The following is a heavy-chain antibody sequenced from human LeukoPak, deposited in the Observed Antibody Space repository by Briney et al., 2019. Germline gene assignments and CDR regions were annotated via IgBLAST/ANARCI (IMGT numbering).Heavy chain of an antibody. J-gene: IGHJ3*02. CDR3: ARREIGRGFHI. V-gene: IGHV4-39*01. Sequence: SETLSLTCTVSGGSISASSYYWGWIRQPPGKGLEWIGSIYYSGNTYYNPSLKSRVTISVDTSKNQFSLKLSSVTAADTAVYYCARREIGRGFHIWGQGTMVTVSS. CDR2: IYYSGNT. CDR1: GGSISASSYY.